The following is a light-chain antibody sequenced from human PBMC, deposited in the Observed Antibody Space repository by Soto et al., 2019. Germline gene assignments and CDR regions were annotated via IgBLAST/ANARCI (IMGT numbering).Light chain of an antibody. V-gene: IGKV3-11*01. CDR3: QQRTDRPPWT. J-gene: IGKJ1*01. Sequence: EIVLTQSAATLSLSPGERATLSCRASQSVSSYLAWYQQKPGQAPRLLIFDASQRATGIPARFRGSGSGTDFTLSISSLEPEDFAVYYCQQRTDRPPWTFGQGTKVDIK. CDR2: DAS. CDR1: QSVSSY.